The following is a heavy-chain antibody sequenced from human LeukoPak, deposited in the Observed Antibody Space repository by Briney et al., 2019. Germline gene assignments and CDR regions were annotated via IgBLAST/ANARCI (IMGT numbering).Heavy chain of an antibody. D-gene: IGHD3-10*01. V-gene: IGHV3-74*01. J-gene: IGHJ4*02. Sequence: GGSLRLSCAASGFTFSFYWMHWVRQVPGKGLVWVSRINPDGTSTNYADSVKGRFTMSRDNAKNTLYLQMNSLYYCSRDTTGHDDYWGQGTLVTVSS. CDR1: GFTFSFYW. CDR3: DDY. CDR2: INPDGTST.